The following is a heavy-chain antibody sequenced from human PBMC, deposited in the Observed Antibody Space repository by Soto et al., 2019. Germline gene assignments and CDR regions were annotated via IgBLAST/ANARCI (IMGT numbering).Heavy chain of an antibody. CDR1: GYTLTELS. Sequence: ASVTVSCKVSGYTLTELSMHWVRQAPGKGLEWMGGFDPEDGETIYAQKFQGRVTMSEDTSTDTAYMELSSLRSEDTAVYYCACEWLGQSNFDYWGQGTLVTVSS. V-gene: IGHV1-24*01. J-gene: IGHJ4*02. CDR3: ACEWLGQSNFDY. CDR2: FDPEDGET. D-gene: IGHD6-19*01.